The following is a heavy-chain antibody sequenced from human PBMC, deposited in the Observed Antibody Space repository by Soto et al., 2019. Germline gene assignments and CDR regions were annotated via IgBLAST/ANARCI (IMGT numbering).Heavy chain of an antibody. V-gene: IGHV3-23*01. CDR3: AKATGADFWSGYYAFYYYYMDV. Sequence: EVQLLESGGGLVQPGGSLRLSCAASGFTFSSYAMSWVRQAPGKGLEWVSAISGSGGSTYYADSVKGRFTISRDNSKNTRYLQMNSLRAEDTAVYYCAKATGADFWSGYYAFYYYYMDVWGKGTTVTVSS. CDR1: GFTFSSYA. CDR2: ISGSGGST. J-gene: IGHJ6*03. D-gene: IGHD3-3*01.